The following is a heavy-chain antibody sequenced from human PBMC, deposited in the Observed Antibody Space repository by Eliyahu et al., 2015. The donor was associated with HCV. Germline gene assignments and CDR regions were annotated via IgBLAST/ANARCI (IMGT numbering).Heavy chain of an antibody. CDR1: GFTFSNYW. V-gene: IGHV3-74*01. J-gene: IGHJ4*02. Sequence: EVQLVESGGGLVQPGGSLRLSCVTSGFTFSNYWMHWVRQAPGKGLEWVSHINSGGSIINYAGSVTGRFTISRDDAKNTLYLQMTNLGAEDTAVYYCARDRRDYWGQGTLVTVSS. CDR3: ARDRRDY. D-gene: IGHD6-6*01. CDR2: INSGGSII.